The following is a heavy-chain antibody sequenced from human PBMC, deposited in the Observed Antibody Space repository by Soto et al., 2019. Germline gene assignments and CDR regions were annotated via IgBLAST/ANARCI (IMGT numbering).Heavy chain of an antibody. CDR2: INHSGST. J-gene: IGHJ4*02. D-gene: IGHD6-19*01. CDR1: GGSFSGYY. CDR3: ARLPIGSGHLDS. Sequence: PSETLSLTCAVYGGSFSGYYWSWIRQPPGKGLEWIGEINHSGSTNYNPSLKSRVTISVDTSKNQFSLKLSSVTAADTAVYYCARLPIGSGHLDSWGQGTLVTVSS. V-gene: IGHV4-34*01.